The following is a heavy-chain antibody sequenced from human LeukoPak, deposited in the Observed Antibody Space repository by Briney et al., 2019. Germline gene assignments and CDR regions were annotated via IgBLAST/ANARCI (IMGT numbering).Heavy chain of an antibody. CDR2: INHSGST. CDR1: GGSFSGYY. CDR3: ARGGYYGSGSYYSVGDY. V-gene: IGHV4-34*01. D-gene: IGHD3-10*01. J-gene: IGHJ4*02. Sequence: SETLSLTCAVYGGSFSGYYWSWIRQPPGKGLEWIAEINHSGSTTYNPSLKSRVTISVDTSKNQFSLKLSSVTAADTAVYYCARGGYYGSGSYYSVGDYWGQGTLVTVSS.